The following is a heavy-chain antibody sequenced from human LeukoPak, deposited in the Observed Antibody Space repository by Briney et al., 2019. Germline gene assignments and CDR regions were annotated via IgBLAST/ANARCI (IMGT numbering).Heavy chain of an antibody. CDR3: AKISVTLTRDY. D-gene: IGHD6-19*01. J-gene: IGHJ4*02. Sequence: QPGGSLRLSCAASGFTFNNYAMTWVRQAPGKGLEWVSAITNSGGSTYYADSVKGRFTISRDNSKDTLFLQMNSLRADDTAVYYCAKISVTLTRDYWGQGTPVTVSS. V-gene: IGHV3-23*01. CDR2: ITNSGGST. CDR1: GFTFNNYA.